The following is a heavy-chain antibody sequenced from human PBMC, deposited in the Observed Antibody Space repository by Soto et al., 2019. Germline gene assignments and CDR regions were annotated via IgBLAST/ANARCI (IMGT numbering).Heavy chain of an antibody. CDR1: GFTFNDFA. V-gene: IGHV3-9*01. CDR3: ARHRGYHYYGMDV. CDR2: IPWNSGTL. Sequence: HPGGSLRLSCVASGFTFNDFAMHWVRQAPGKGLEWVSGIPWNSGTLDYADSVRGRFSISRDNAKNSLYLQMNSLRVEDTALYYCARHRGYHYYGMDVWGQGTTVTVSS. J-gene: IGHJ6*02.